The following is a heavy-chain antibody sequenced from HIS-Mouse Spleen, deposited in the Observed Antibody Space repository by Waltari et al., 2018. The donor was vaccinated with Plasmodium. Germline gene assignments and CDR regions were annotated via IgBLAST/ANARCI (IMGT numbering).Heavy chain of an antibody. CDR1: GFHFSSYW. CDR2: IKQDGSVK. Sequence: EVQLVESGGGLVQPGGSLRLSCAASGFHFSSYWMSWVRREPGKGLEWVANIKQDGSVKYYGDSGKGRLTISRDNAKDSLYLQMNSLRAEDTAVYYCASSWYWYFDLWCRGTLVTVSS. D-gene: IGHD6-13*01. V-gene: IGHV3-7*01. CDR3: ASSWYWYFDL. J-gene: IGHJ2*01.